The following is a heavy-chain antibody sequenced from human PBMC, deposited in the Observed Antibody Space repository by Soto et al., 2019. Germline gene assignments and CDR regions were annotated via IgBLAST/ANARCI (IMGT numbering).Heavy chain of an antibody. J-gene: IGHJ3*02. CDR2: ISGSGGST. CDR1: GFTFSSYA. Sequence: GGSLRLSCAASGFTFSSYAMSWVRQAPGKGLEWVSAISGSGGSTYYADSVKGRFTISRDNSKNTLYLQMNSLRAEDTAVYYCAKLEDNVVVPAATNAFDIWGQGTMVTVSS. D-gene: IGHD2-2*01. V-gene: IGHV3-23*01. CDR3: AKLEDNVVVPAATNAFDI.